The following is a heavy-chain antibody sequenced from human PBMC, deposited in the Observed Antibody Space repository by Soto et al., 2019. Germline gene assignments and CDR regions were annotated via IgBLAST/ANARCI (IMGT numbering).Heavy chain of an antibody. V-gene: IGHV4-39*01. CDR1: GGSISSSSYY. Sequence: SETLSLTCTVSGGSISSSSYYWGWIRQPPGKGLEWIGSIYYSGSTYYNPSLKSRVTISVDTSKNQFSLKLSSVTAADTAVYYCARHVGGLDYYGMDVWGQGTTVTVSS. D-gene: IGHD2-15*01. CDR2: IYYSGST. J-gene: IGHJ6*02. CDR3: ARHVGGLDYYGMDV.